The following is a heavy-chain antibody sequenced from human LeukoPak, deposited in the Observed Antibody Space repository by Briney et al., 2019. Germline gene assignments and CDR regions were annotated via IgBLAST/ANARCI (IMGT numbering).Heavy chain of an antibody. D-gene: IGHD3-10*01. CDR1: GGSISSYY. CDR3: ARSSYYDGSGSYYHAFDI. J-gene: IGHJ3*02. V-gene: IGHV4-59*01. CDR2: IYYSGST. Sequence: KPSETLPLTCTVSGGSISSYYWNWIRQPPGKGLEWIGYIYYSGSTIHNPSLRSRVTISVDTSNNQFSLKLSSVTAADTAVYYCARSSYYDGSGSYYHAFDIWGQGTMVTVSS.